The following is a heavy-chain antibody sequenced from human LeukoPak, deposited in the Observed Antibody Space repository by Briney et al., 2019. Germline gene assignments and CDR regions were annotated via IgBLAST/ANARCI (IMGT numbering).Heavy chain of an antibody. J-gene: IGHJ4*02. CDR1: GITLSNYG. Sequence: GGSLRLSCAVSGITLSNYGMSWVRQAPGKGLEWVAGISGSGGSTNYADSVKGRSTISRDNPKNTLYLHMNSLRPEDTAVYFCAKRGVVIRVILVGFHQEASYFDSWGQGALVTVSS. V-gene: IGHV3-23*01. D-gene: IGHD3-22*01. CDR2: ISGSGGST. CDR3: AKRGVVIRVILVGFHQEASYFDS.